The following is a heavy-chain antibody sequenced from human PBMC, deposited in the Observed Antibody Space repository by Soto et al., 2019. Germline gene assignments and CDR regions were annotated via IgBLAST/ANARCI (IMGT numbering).Heavy chain of an antibody. CDR1: GGSISSSTYY. Sequence: QLQLQESGPRLVKPSETLSLTCTVSGGSISSSTYYWGWIRQPPGKGLEWIGSIYYSGTTYYNPSRRSRVTISVDTSKNQFSLDLGSVPAADTAVYYGATTLLRVFNCFDPWGQGTLVTVSS. J-gene: IGHJ5*02. D-gene: IGHD2-8*01. CDR2: IYYSGTT. CDR3: ATTLLRVFNCFDP. V-gene: IGHV4-39*01.